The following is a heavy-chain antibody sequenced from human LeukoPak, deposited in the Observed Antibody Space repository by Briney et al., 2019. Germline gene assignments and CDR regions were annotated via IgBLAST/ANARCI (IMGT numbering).Heavy chain of an antibody. CDR3: ARRMTHTTHYYYYMDV. D-gene: IGHD1-14*01. CDR1: GFTFSDYY. Sequence: GGSLRLSCAASGFTFSDYYMSWIRQAPGKGLEWVSYISSSGSTIYYADSVKGRFTISRDNAKNSLYLQMNSLRAEDTAVYYCARRMTHTTHYYYYMDVWGKGTTVTVSS. CDR2: ISSSGSTI. J-gene: IGHJ6*03. V-gene: IGHV3-11*04.